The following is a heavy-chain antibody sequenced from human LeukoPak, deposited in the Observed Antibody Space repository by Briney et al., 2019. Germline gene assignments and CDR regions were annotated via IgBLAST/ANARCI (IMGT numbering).Heavy chain of an antibody. J-gene: IGHJ4*02. V-gene: IGHV4-31*03. CDR1: GGSISSGGYY. Sequence: PSETLSLTCTVSGGSISSGGYYWSWIRQHPGKGLEWIGYIYCSGSTYYNPSLKSRVTISVDTSKNQFSLKLSSVTAADTAVYYCARGYYDFWSGYSYYFDYWGQGTLVTVSS. CDR3: ARGYYDFWSGYSYYFDY. CDR2: IYCSGST. D-gene: IGHD3-3*01.